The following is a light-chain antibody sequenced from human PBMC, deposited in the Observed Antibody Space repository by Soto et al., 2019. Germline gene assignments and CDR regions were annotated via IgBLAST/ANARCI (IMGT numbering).Light chain of an antibody. J-gene: IGLJ1*01. V-gene: IGLV2-14*01. CDR1: SSDVGGYNY. Sequence: QSVLTQPASVSGSPGQSITISCTGTSSDVGGYNYVSWYQQHPGKAPKLMIYDVSNRPSGVSNRFSGSKSGNTASLTISGLQAEDKADYYCSSYTSSSTLCVFGTGTKLTVL. CDR2: DVS. CDR3: SSYTSSSTLCV.